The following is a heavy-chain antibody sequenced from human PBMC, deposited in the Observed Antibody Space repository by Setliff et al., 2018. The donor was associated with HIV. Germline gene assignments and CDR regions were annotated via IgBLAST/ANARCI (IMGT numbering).Heavy chain of an antibody. V-gene: IGHV3-9*01. CDR2: ISWNSGSI. D-gene: IGHD3-10*01. J-gene: IGHJ4*02. CDR1: GFTFRTFA. Sequence: GGSLRLSCGASGFTFRTFAMHWVRQAPGKGLEWVSGISWNSGSIGYADSVKGRFTISRDNADNSLYLQMNSLRGEDTAIYYCALLWPFDYWGQGALVTVSS. CDR3: ALLWPFDY.